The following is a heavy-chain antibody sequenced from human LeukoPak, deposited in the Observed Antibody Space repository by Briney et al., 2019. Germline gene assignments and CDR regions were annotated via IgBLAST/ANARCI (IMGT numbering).Heavy chain of an antibody. CDR2: IYPGDSDT. J-gene: IGHJ3*02. D-gene: IGHD3-22*01. CDR1: GYSFTSYW. CDR3: ASTYYYDSSGYSAKAFDI. Sequence: GESLKISCKGSGYSFTSYWIGWVRQTPGKGLEWMGIIYPGDSDTRYSPSFQGQVTISADKSISTAYLQWSSLKASDTAMYYCASTYYYDSSGYSAKAFDIRGQGTMVTVSS. V-gene: IGHV5-51*01.